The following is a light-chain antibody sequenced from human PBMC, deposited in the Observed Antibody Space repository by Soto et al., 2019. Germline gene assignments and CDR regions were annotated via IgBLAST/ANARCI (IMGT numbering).Light chain of an antibody. V-gene: IGKV3-20*01. Sequence: EMVLTQSPGTLSLSPGERATLSCRASQSVSSSYLAWYQQKPGQAPRLLIYGASSRATGIPDRFSGSGSGTDFTLTISRLEPEDFAVYYSQQYGSSPPRTFGQGTRLEIK. CDR3: QQYGSSPPRT. CDR1: QSVSSSY. CDR2: GAS. J-gene: IGKJ5*01.